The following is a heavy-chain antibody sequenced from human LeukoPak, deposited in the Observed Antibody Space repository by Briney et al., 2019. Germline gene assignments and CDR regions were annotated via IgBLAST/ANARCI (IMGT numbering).Heavy chain of an antibody. CDR2: IYTSGST. D-gene: IGHD3-22*01. J-gene: IGHJ6*02. CDR3: ARDYYDSSGYYYYYGMDV. CDR1: GGSISSYY. Sequence: SETLSLTCTVSGGSISSYYWSWIRQPAGKGLEWIGRIYTSGSTNYNPSLKSRVTMSVDTSKNQFSLKLSSVTAADTAVYYCARDYYDSSGYYYYYGMDVWGQGTTVTVSS. V-gene: IGHV4-4*07.